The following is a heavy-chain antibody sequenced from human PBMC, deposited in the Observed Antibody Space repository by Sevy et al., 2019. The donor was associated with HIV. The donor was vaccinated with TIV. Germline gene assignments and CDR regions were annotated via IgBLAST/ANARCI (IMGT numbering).Heavy chain of an antibody. J-gene: IGHJ4*02. CDR1: GGSISSSSYY. CDR3: ASILRFLEWLLFDY. V-gene: IGHV4-39*01. CDR2: IYYSGST. D-gene: IGHD3-3*01. Sequence: SETLSLTCTVSGGSISSSSYYWGWIRQPPGKGLEWIGSIYYSGSTYYNPSLKSRVTISVDTSKNQFSLKLSSVTAAETAVYYCASILRFLEWLLFDYWGQGTLVTVSS.